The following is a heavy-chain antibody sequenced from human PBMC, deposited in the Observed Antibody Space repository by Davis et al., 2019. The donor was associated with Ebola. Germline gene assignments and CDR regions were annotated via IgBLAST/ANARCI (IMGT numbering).Heavy chain of an antibody. CDR3: ATMDGGNSGLYYYYGMDV. Sequence: MPSETLSLTCTVSGGSMTSYYWTWIRQPPGKGLEWIAYIYYSGSTDYNPSLKSRVTISVDTYKKEVSLRLSSVTAADTAMYYCATMDGGNSGLYYYYGMDVWGKGTTVTVSS. CDR2: IYYSGST. V-gene: IGHV4-59*01. CDR1: GGSMTSYY. D-gene: IGHD4-23*01. J-gene: IGHJ6*04.